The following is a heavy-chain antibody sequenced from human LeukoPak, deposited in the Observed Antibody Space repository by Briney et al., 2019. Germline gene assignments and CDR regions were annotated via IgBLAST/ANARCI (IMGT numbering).Heavy chain of an antibody. CDR2: ISLSGYT. J-gene: IGHJ4*02. V-gene: IGHV4-4*02. CDR1: GGSITSTNY. D-gene: IGHD3/OR15-3a*01. Sequence: SETLSLTCGVSGGSITSTNYWSFVRQPPGQGLEWIGEISLSGYTGFNPSLRSRVTMSLDESKNHHPLYLASVAAADTAVYYSTTEGGTFPPLGLWAQGILVTVTS. CDR3: TTEGGTFPPLGL.